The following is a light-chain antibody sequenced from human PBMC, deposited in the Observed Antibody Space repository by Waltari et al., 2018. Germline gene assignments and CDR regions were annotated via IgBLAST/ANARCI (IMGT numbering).Light chain of an antibody. Sequence: DIVMTQFPDSLAVSLGERASINCKSSQSILYSSNNKNYLAWYQQKPGQSPKLLIYWASTRESGVPDRFSGSGSGTDFTLTISSLQAEDVGVYYCQQYYGTPPTFGRGTKVEIK. V-gene: IGKV4-1*01. CDR3: QQYYGTPPT. CDR2: WAS. CDR1: QSILYSSNNKNY. J-gene: IGKJ1*01.